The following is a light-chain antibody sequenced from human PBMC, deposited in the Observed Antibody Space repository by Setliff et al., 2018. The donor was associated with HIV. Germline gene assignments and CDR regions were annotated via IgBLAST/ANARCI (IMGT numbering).Light chain of an antibody. J-gene: IGLJ1*01. Sequence: QSALTQPRSVSGSPGQSVTISCTETSSDVGGYNYVSWYQHLPGKAPKLMIYDVTKRPSGVPDRFSGSKSGNTASLTISGLQSEDEADYYCCSYAGSYTSLYVFGTGTKVTVL. CDR3: CSYAGSYTSLYV. CDR2: DVT. CDR1: SSDVGGYNY. V-gene: IGLV2-11*01.